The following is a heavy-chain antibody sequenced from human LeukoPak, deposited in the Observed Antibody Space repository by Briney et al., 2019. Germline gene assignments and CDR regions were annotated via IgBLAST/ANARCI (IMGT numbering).Heavy chain of an antibody. V-gene: IGHV3-72*01. Sequence: RLSCAASGFTFSDHYMDWVRQAPGKGLEWVGRTRNKANSYTTEYAASVKGRFTISRDNAKNSLYLQMNSLRAEDTAVYYCARGLRFLEWLLDHFDYWGQGTLVTVSS. CDR1: GFTFSDHY. CDR3: ARGLRFLEWLLDHFDY. J-gene: IGHJ4*02. CDR2: TRNKANSYTT. D-gene: IGHD3-3*01.